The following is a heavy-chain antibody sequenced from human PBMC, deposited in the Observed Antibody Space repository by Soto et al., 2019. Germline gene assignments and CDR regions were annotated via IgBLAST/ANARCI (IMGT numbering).Heavy chain of an antibody. V-gene: IGHV4-39*02. CDR1: GASVTSRDYY. CDR2: VYYSGNT. Sequence: SETLSLTCTVSGASVTSRDYYWAWVRQPPGKGLEWIGSVYYSGNTYYNASLESRVTISVDTSKNQFSLKLSSVTAADTAVYYCARDWFRPPGYYYYGMDVWGQGTTVTVS. CDR3: ARDWFRPPGYYYYGMDV. J-gene: IGHJ6*02. D-gene: IGHD3-10*01.